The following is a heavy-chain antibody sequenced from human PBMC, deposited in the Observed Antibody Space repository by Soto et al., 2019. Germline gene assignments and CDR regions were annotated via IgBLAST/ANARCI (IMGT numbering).Heavy chain of an antibody. D-gene: IGHD6-6*01. CDR3: ASDLYSSSRGYYYYYYGMDV. CDR2: IYYSGST. V-gene: IGHV4-59*01. CDR1: GCSISSYY. Sequence: PXGTLSLTCTVSGCSISSYYWSWIRQPPGKGLEWIGYIYYSGSTNYNPSHNRPVTKSVDTSKNQSTHKLNSVTAADTAVYYCASDLYSSSRGYYYYYYGMDVWGQGTTVTVSS. J-gene: IGHJ6*02.